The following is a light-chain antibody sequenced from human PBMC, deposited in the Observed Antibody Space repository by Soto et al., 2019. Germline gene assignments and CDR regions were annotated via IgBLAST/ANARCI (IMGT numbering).Light chain of an antibody. CDR2: AAA. J-gene: IGKJ2*01. V-gene: IGKV1-8*01. CDR3: QQYLSYPYT. Sequence: AIRMTQSPSSFSAFTGDRVTITCRASQGISSYLAWYHQKPGKAPKLLIYAAAPLQRVAPSRVSASGSGTDFTLTISRLQSEDFATYYCQQYLSYPYTFGQGTKLEI. CDR1: QGISSY.